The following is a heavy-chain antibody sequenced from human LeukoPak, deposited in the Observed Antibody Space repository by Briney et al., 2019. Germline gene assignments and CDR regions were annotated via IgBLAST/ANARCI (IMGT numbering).Heavy chain of an antibody. D-gene: IGHD6-19*01. CDR3: ARDVRAYSSGYGMDV. Sequence: GRSLRLSCAASGFTFSSYAMHWVRQAPGKGLEWVAVISYDGSNKYYADSVKGRFTISRDNSKNTLYLRMNSLRAEDTAVCFCARDVRAYSSGYGMDVWGKGTTVTVSS. V-gene: IGHV3-30*04. CDR1: GFTFSSYA. J-gene: IGHJ6*04. CDR2: ISYDGSNK.